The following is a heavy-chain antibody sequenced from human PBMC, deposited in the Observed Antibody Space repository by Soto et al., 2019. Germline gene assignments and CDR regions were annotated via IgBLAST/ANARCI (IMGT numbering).Heavy chain of an antibody. CDR2: ISSSNRTI. CDR3: AREGWPLLQTGMDV. J-gene: IGHJ6*02. V-gene: IGHV3-48*02. Sequence: GGSLRLSCVASGFNLSHPWMTWVRQAAGKGLEWVSYISSSNRTINYADSVKGRFIISRDNAKNSLYLQMHSLRDEDTAVYYCAREGWPLLQTGMDVWGQGTTVTVSS. CDR1: GFNLSHPW. D-gene: IGHD2-15*01.